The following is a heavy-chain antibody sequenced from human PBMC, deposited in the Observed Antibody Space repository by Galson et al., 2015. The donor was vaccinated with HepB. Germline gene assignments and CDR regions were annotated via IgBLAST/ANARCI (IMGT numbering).Heavy chain of an antibody. CDR3: ARGPALISDRYYSYYYMDV. CDR2: IIPILGTA. CDR1: GGTFSTYA. V-gene: IGHV1-69*13. Sequence: SVKVSCKASGGTFSTYAITWVRQAPGQGLEWMGGIIPILGTADYAQKFQGRVTISADESTSTAYMELSSLRSEDTAVYYWARGPALISDRYYSYYYMDVWGKGTRVTVSS. J-gene: IGHJ6*03. D-gene: IGHD2-2*01.